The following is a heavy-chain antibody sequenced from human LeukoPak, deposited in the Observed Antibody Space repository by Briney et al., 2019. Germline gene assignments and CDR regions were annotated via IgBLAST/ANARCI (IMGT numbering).Heavy chain of an antibody. D-gene: IGHD2-15*01. CDR3: SRGGYSHAFDV. V-gene: IGHV3-74*01. CDR2: INWDGSSI. Sequence: GGSLRLSCAASGFTFSGFYMHWIRQAPGKGLGWVSHINWDGSSITYADSVKGRFTISRNNAKNTLYLQMDSLRAEDTAVYYCSRGGYSHAFDVWGQGTMVTVSS. J-gene: IGHJ3*01. CDR1: GFTFSGFY.